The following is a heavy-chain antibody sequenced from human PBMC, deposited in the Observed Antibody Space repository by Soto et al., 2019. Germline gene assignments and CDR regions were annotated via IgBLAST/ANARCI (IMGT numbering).Heavy chain of an antibody. CDR3: ARDGVEYDSSGYFPPDYYGMDV. D-gene: IGHD3-22*01. CDR1: GFTFSSYG. Sequence: PGGSLRLSCAASGFTFSSYGMHWVRQAPGKGLEWVAVIWYDGSNKYYADSVKGRFTISRDNSKNTLYLQMNSLRAEDTAVYYCARDGVEYDSSGYFPPDYYGMDVWGQGTTVTVSS. V-gene: IGHV3-33*01. J-gene: IGHJ6*02. CDR2: IWYDGSNK.